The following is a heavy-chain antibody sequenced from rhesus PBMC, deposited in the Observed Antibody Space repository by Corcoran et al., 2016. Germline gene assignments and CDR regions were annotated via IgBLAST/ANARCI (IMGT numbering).Heavy chain of an antibody. Sequence: QVQLVQSGAEVKKPGASVKVSCKASGFTFGSYAISWVRQAPGQGLEWMGVIIPLVGITSYAGKFQGRVTITADTSTSTAYMELSSLRSEDTAVYYCARGVTVTTPNFDYWGQGVLVTVSS. V-gene: IGHV1-198*02. D-gene: IGHD4-23*01. CDR3: ARGVTVTTPNFDY. J-gene: IGHJ4*01. CDR1: GFTFGSYA. CDR2: IIPLVGIT.